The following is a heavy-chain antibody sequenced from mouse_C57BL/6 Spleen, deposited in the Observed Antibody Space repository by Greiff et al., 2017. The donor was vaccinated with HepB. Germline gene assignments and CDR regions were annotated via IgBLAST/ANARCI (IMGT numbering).Heavy chain of an antibody. CDR1: GYAFSSSW. D-gene: IGHD3-1*01. V-gene: IGHV1-82*01. CDR3: ARRGYFFYAMDY. Sequence: QVQLKESGPELVKPGASVKISCKASGYAFSSSWMNWVKQRPGKGLEWIGRIYPGDGDTNYNGKFKGKDTLTADKSSSTAYMQLSSLTSEDSAVYFCARRGYFFYAMDYWGQGTSVTVSS. J-gene: IGHJ4*01. CDR2: IYPGDGDT.